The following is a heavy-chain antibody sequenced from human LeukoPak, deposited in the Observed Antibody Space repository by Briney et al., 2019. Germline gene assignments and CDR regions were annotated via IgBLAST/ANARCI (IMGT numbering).Heavy chain of an antibody. CDR2: ISYDGSNK. J-gene: IGHJ4*02. CDR3: AKDLLAAAVDY. D-gene: IGHD6-13*01. CDR1: VFTFSSYG. Sequence: GGALRLSCASSVFTFSSYGRHGVRQAAGKGLEWVAVISYDGSNKYYADSVKGRFTISRDNSKNTLYLQMNRLRAEDTAVYYCAKDLLAAAVDYWGQGTLVTVSS. V-gene: IGHV3-30*18.